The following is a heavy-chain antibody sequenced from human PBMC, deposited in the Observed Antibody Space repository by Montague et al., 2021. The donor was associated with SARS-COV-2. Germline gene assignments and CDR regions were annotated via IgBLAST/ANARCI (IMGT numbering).Heavy chain of an antibody. CDR1: GGSVSSAGYS. V-gene: IGHV4-30-2*01. CDR2: AHHSGNS. J-gene: IGHJ4*02. Sequence: TLSLTCGVSGGSVSSAGYSWYWIREPPGKGLEWIGHAHHSGNSYYNPSLKSRVTISRDGPKNQFSLKVTSVTAADTAVYYCASYRDYGDYFWGQGALVTVAS. CDR3: ASYRDYGDYF. D-gene: IGHD4-17*01.